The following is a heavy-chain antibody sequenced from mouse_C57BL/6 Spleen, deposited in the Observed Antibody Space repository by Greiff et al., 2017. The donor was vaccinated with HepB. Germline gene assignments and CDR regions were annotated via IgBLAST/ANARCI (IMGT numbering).Heavy chain of an antibody. CDR1: GYAFSSSW. J-gene: IGHJ2*01. CDR2: IYPGDGDT. V-gene: IGHV1-82*01. CDR3: ARGWGY. Sequence: QVQLQQSGPELVKPGASVKISCKASGYAFSSSWMNWVKQRPGKGLEWIGRIYPGDGDTNYNGKFKGKATLTADKSSSTAYMQLSSLASEGAAVYFCARGWGYWGQGTTLTVSS. D-gene: IGHD1-1*02.